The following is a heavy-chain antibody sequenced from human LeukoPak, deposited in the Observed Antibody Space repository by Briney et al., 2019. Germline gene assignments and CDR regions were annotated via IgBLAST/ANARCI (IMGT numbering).Heavy chain of an antibody. V-gene: IGHV1-18*01. CDR3: ARDMRHYRYYESDEYYFNFEC. CDR1: GYIFTSYG. J-gene: IGHJ4*02. CDR2: ISANNGHT. Sequence: ASVRVSCKASGYIFTSYGLSWVRQAPGQGLEWMGWISANNGHTHYAQKFQGRLTITRDMSTRTVDMELRSLRSDDTAVYYCARDMRHYRYYESDEYYFNFECWGQGTLVTVSS. D-gene: IGHD3-22*01.